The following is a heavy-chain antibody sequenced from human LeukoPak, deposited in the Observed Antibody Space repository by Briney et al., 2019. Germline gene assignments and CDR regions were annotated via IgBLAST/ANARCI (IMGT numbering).Heavy chain of an antibody. CDR2: ISSNGGST. Sequence: SGGSLRLSCAASGFTFSSYGMHWVRQAPGKGLEYVSAISSNGGSTYYADSVKGRFTISRDNSKNTLYLQMNSLRAEDTAVYYCAKGVLWELLRNSFFDYWGQGTLVTVSS. CDR1: GFTFSSYG. V-gene: IGHV3-64*04. CDR3: AKGVLWELLRNSFFDY. J-gene: IGHJ4*02. D-gene: IGHD1-26*01.